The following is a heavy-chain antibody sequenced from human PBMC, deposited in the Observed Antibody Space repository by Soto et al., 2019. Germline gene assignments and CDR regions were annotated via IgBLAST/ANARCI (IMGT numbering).Heavy chain of an antibody. CDR1: GFTFSSYS. V-gene: IGHV3-48*02. J-gene: IGHJ3*02. CDR2: ISSSSSTI. D-gene: IGHD1-26*01. CDR3: ARNPFFRAGRRPSVGGTLGAFAI. Sequence: PGGSLRLSCAASGFTFSSYSMNWVRQAPGKGLEWVSYISSSSSTIYYADSVKGRFTISRDNAKNSLYLQMNSLRDEDTAVYYCARNPFFRAGRRPSVGGTLGAFAIWGQGTMVTVSS.